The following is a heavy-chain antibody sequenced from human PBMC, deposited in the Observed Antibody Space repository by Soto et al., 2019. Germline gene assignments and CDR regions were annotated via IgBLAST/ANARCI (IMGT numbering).Heavy chain of an antibody. Sequence: SETLSLTCTVSGDSISSSDYSWGWVRQPPGKGLEWVGTIHYSGNTYYNPSLKSRVTISVDTSKNHFSLKLSSVTAADTAVYYCARLGGYCSCTNCYGFYGMDVWGQGTTVTVSS. CDR2: IHYSGNT. J-gene: IGHJ6*02. D-gene: IGHD2-2*01. CDR3: ARLGGYCSCTNCYGFYGMDV. CDR1: GDSISSSDYS. V-gene: IGHV4-39*02.